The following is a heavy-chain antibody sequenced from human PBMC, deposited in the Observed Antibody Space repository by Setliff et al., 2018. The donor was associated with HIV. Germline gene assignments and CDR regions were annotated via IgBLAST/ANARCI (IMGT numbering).Heavy chain of an antibody. CDR1: GGTFSSYA. CDR2: IIPILGIA. CDR3: ARAPGPYGDYNWFDP. D-gene: IGHD4-17*01. Sequence: ASVKVSCKASGGTFSSYAISWVRQAPGQGLEWMGGIIPILGIANYAQKFQGRVTITADKSTSTVYMELSSLRSEDTAVYYCARAPGPYGDYNWFDPWGQGALVTVSS. J-gene: IGHJ5*02. V-gene: IGHV1-69*10.